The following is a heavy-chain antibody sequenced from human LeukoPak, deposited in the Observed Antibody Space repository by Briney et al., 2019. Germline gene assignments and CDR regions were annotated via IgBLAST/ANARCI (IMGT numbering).Heavy chain of an antibody. J-gene: IGHJ5*02. D-gene: IGHD6-19*01. CDR3: ARHGAPAVAGRDWFDP. CDR2: IYYSGST. CDR1: GRSLSSSRYY. V-gene: IGHV4-39*01. Sequence: PSQTMSLTCTVSGRSLSSSRYYWGWIRQPPGKGPEWIGSIYYSGSTYYNPSLKSRVTISVDTSKNQFSLKLSSVTAADTAVYYCARHGAPAVAGRDWFDPWGQGTLVTVSS.